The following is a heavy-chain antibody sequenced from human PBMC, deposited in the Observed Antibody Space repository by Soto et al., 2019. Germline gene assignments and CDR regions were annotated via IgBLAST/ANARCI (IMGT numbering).Heavy chain of an antibody. D-gene: IGHD2-2*01. CDR1: GFTFSSYA. Sequence: GGSLRLSCAASGFTFSSYAMSWVRQAPGKGLEWVSAISGSGGSTYYADSVKGRFTISRDNSKNTLYLQMNSLRAEDTAVYYCAKPPRCSSTSCYSRTFDYWGQGTLVTVSS. CDR2: ISGSGGST. CDR3: AKPPRCSSTSCYSRTFDY. J-gene: IGHJ4*02. V-gene: IGHV3-23*01.